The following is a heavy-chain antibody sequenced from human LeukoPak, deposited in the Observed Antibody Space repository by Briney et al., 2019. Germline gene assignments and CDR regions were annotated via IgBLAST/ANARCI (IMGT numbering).Heavy chain of an antibody. CDR3: ARPSRYYGSGSYAYYYYYMDV. CDR2: INHSGST. J-gene: IGHJ6*03. V-gene: IGHV4-34*01. Sequence: SETLSLTCTVSGGSINSYYWSWIRQPPGKGLEWIGEINHSGSTNYNPSLKSRVTISVDTSKNQFSLKLSSVTAADTAVYCCARPSRYYGSGSYAYYYYYMDVWGKGTTVTVSS. D-gene: IGHD3-10*01. CDR1: GGSINSYY.